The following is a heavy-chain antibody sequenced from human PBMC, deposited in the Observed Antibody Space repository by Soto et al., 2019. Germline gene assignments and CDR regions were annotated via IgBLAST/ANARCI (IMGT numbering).Heavy chain of an antibody. CDR3: AHKGGGDRILDY. Sequence: QITLKESGPTLVKPTQTLTLTCAFSGFSLRTSGVGVGWIRQPPGKALEWLALIYWDGYKHYSPSLKSRLTIPEDTSKTQVVLTMTNMDPVDTATFYCAHKGGGDRILDYWGQGTLVTVSS. D-gene: IGHD3-16*01. V-gene: IGHV2-5*02. J-gene: IGHJ4*02. CDR1: GFSLRTSGVG. CDR2: IYWDGYK.